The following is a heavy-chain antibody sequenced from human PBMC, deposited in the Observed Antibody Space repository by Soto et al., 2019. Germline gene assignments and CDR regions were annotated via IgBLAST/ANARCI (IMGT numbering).Heavy chain of an antibody. D-gene: IGHD2-15*01. Sequence: QVQLVQSGAEVKKPGSSVKVSCKASGGTFSSYTISWVRQAPGQGLEWMGRIIPILGIANYAQKFQGRVTITADKPTSTAYMELSSLRSEDTAVYYCARERQCSGGSCYSDAFDIWGQGTMVTVSS. V-gene: IGHV1-69*08. CDR3: ARERQCSGGSCYSDAFDI. CDR2: IIPILGIA. CDR1: GGTFSSYT. J-gene: IGHJ3*02.